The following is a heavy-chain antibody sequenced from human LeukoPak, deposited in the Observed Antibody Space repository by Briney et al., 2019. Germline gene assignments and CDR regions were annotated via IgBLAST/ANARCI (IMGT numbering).Heavy chain of an antibody. Sequence: ASVKVSCKASGDTFTSYGISWVRQAPGQGLEWMGWISAYNGNTNYAQKLQGRVTMTTDTSTSTAYMELRSLRSDDTAVYYCARLVGYGSGSYYSSRIRNYFDYWGQGTLVTVSS. CDR3: ARLVGYGSGSYYSSRIRNYFDY. CDR2: ISAYNGNT. V-gene: IGHV1-18*01. CDR1: GDTFTSYG. J-gene: IGHJ4*02. D-gene: IGHD3-10*01.